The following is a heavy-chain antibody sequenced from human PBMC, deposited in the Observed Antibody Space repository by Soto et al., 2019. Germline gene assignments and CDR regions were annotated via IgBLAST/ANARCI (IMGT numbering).Heavy chain of an antibody. Sequence: EVQLVESWGGMVKPGGSLRLSCAASGFIFTNAWMNWVRQAPGKGLKWVARIKIKSDGGTTYYAAPVKGRFTLSRDDSKNTLYLQMNSLKTEDAAVYYCTGGDIPGDFDYWGQGTLVTVSS. D-gene: IGHD5-12*01. CDR2: IKIKSDGGTT. CDR3: TGGDIPGDFDY. V-gene: IGHV3-15*01. J-gene: IGHJ4*02. CDR1: GFIFTNAW.